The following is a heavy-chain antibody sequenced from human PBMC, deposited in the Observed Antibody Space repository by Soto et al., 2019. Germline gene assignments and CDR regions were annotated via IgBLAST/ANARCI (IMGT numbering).Heavy chain of an antibody. V-gene: IGHV3-23*01. CDR2: ISGSGGST. CDR1: GFTFSSYA. J-gene: IGHJ5*02. D-gene: IGHD3-10*01. Sequence: PGGSLGLSCAASGFTFSSYAMSWVRQAPGKGLEWVSAISGSGGSTYYADSVKGRFTISRDNSKSTLYLQMNSLRAEDTAIYYCAKGAYGSGSHYRIWLDPWGQGTLATVSS. CDR3: AKGAYGSGSHYRIWLDP.